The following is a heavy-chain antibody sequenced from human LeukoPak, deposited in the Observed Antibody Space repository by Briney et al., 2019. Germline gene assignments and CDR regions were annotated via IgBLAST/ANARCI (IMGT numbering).Heavy chain of an antibody. CDR3: ARDLTFKRYSTTYYMDV. V-gene: IGHV3-20*04. D-gene: IGHD3-9*01. CDR2: INWNGGST. J-gene: IGHJ6*03. Sequence: LAGGSLRLSCAASGFTFSDYWMHWVRQAPGKGLEWVSGINWNGGSTGYADSVKGRFTISRDNAKNSLYLQMNSLRAEDTALYYCARDLTFKRYSTTYYMDVWGKGTTVTVSS. CDR1: GFTFSDYW.